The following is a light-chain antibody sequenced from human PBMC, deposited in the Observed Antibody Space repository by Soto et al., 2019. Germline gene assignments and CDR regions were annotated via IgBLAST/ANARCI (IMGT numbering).Light chain of an antibody. CDR1: NSDVGAYNY. CDR2: EVS. J-gene: IGLJ1*01. V-gene: IGLV2-8*01. CDR3: SSHAGSTNYV. Sequence: QSALTQPPSASGSPGQSVTISCTGTNSDVGAYNYVSWYQQHPGKAPKLMIYEVSKRPSGVPDRFSGSKSGNTASLTVSGLQAEDEADYYCSSHAGSTNYVFGTGTKVTVL.